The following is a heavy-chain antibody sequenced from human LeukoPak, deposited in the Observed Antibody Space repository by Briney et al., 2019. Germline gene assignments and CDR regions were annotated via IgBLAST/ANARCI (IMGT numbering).Heavy chain of an antibody. D-gene: IGHD2-2*01. CDR2: ISSSSSYI. CDR1: GFTFSSYS. CDR3: ARKVVPAAIWYYFDY. J-gene: IGHJ4*02. Sequence: PGGSLRLSCAASGFTFSSYSMNWVRQAPGKGLEWVSSISSSSSYIYYAGSVKGRFTISRGNAKNSLYLQMNSLRAEDTAVYYCARKVVPAAIWYYFDYWGQGTLVTVSS. V-gene: IGHV3-21*01.